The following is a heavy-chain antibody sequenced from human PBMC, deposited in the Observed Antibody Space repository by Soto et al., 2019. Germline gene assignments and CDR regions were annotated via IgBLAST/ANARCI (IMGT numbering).Heavy chain of an antibody. J-gene: IGHJ4*02. D-gene: IGHD6-6*01. CDR1: GYTFTGYY. Sequence: ASVKASCKSSGYTFTGYYMHCVRQAPGQGLEWMGWINPNSGGTNYAQKFQGWVTMTRDTSISTAYMELSRLRSDDTAVYYCASSESSSAPLDYWGQGALVTVSS. CDR3: ASSESSSAPLDY. CDR2: INPNSGGT. V-gene: IGHV1-2*04.